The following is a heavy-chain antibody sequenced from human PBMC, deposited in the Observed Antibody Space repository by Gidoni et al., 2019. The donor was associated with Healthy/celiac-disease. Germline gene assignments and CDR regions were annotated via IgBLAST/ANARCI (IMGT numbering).Heavy chain of an antibody. Sequence: QVQLQESGPGLVKPSETLSLTCTVSGGSISSYYWSWIRQPPGKGLEWIGYIYYSGSTNYNPSLKSRVTISVDTSKNQFSLKLSSVTAADTAVYYCARDPPLYSSSSSSGDYWGQGTLVTVSS. CDR1: GGSISSYY. CDR3: ARDPPLYSSSSSSGDY. J-gene: IGHJ4*02. CDR2: IYYSGST. D-gene: IGHD6-6*01. V-gene: IGHV4-59*01.